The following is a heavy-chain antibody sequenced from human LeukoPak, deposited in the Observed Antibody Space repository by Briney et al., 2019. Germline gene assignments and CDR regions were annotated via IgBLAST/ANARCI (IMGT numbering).Heavy chain of an antibody. CDR2: IYYSGST. V-gene: IGHV4-39*07. CDR1: GGSISSSDYY. D-gene: IGHD3-22*01. Sequence: SETLSLTCTVSGGSISSSDYYWGWIRQPPGKGLEWIGYIYYSGSTYYNPSLKSRVTISVDTSKNQFSLKLSSVTAADTAVYYCARRPTYYYDSSGYRSLFDIWGQGTMVTVSS. J-gene: IGHJ3*02. CDR3: ARRPTYYYDSSGYRSLFDI.